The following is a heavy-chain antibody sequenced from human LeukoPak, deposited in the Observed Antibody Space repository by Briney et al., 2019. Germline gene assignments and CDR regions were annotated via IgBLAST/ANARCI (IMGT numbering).Heavy chain of an antibody. CDR2: ISGSGGST. CDR1: GFTFSSYA. D-gene: IGHD1-14*01. Sequence: GGSLRLSCAASGFTFSSYAMSWVRQAPGKGLEWGSAISGSGGSTYYADSVKGRFTISRDNSKNTLYLQMNSLRAEDTAVYYCAEQDPGISVHYWGQGTLVTVSS. CDR3: AEQDPGISVHY. V-gene: IGHV3-23*01. J-gene: IGHJ4*02.